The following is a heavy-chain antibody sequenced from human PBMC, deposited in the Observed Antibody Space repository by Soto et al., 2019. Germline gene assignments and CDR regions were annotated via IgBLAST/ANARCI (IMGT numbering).Heavy chain of an antibody. CDR2: IYWDDDK. J-gene: IGHJ4*02. Sequence: QITLKESGPPLVKPTQTLTLTCTFSGFSLSTSGVDVSWIRQPPGKALEWLALIYWDDDKRYSPSLKSRLTITKDTSKIQVVLTMTNMDPVATATYYCAHRLGGAVMSSHFDYWGQGTLVTVSS. CDR1: GFSLSTSGVD. CDR3: AHRLGGAVMSSHFDY. V-gene: IGHV2-5*02. D-gene: IGHD3-16*01.